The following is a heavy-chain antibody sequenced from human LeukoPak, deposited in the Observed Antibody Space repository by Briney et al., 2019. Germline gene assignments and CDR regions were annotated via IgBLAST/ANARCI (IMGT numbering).Heavy chain of an antibody. J-gene: IGHJ4*02. CDR3: ARALYSSSWWTYYFDY. D-gene: IGHD6-13*01. CDR2: IYSGGST. CDR1: GFTVSSNY. V-gene: IGHV3-66*01. Sequence: PGGSLRLSCAASGFTVSSNYMSWVRQAPGKGLEWVSVIYSGGSTYYADSVKGRFTISRDNSKNTLYLQMNSLRAEDTAVYYCARALYSSSWWTYYFDYWGQGTLVTVSS.